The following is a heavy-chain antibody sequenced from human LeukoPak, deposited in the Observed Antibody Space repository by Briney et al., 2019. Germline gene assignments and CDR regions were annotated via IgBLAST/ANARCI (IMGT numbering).Heavy chain of an antibody. CDR2: IKSKTDGGTT. V-gene: IGHV3-15*01. D-gene: IGHD3-22*01. CDR1: GFTFSNAW. CDR3: TSQGQDYYDTMDAFDI. Sequence: GGSLRLSCAASGFTFSNAWMSWVRQAPGKGLEWVGRIKSKTDGGTTDYAAPVKGRFTISRDDSKNTLYLQMNSLKTEDTAVYYCTSQGQDYYDTMDAFDIWGQGTMVTVSS. J-gene: IGHJ3*02.